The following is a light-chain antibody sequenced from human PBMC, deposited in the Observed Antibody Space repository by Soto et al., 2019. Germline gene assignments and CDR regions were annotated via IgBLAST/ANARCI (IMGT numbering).Light chain of an antibody. CDR1: SSNIGAGY. CDR2: GNS. V-gene: IGLV1-40*01. Sequence: QSVLTQPPSVSGAPGQRVTISCTGSSSNIGAGYVHWYQQLPGTAPKLLIYGNSNRPSGVPDRFSGSKSGTSASLAITGLQAEDEADYYCQSYDSSLSVVFGGGTKLTVL. J-gene: IGLJ2*01. CDR3: QSYDSSLSVV.